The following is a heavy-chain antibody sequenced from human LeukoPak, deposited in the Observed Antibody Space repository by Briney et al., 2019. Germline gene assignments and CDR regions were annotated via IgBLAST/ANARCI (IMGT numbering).Heavy chain of an antibody. CDR1: GYTFTSYY. J-gene: IGHJ3*02. V-gene: IGHV1-46*01. Sequence: ASVKVSCKASGYTFTSYYMHWVRQAPGQGLEWMGIINPSGGSTSYAQKFQGRVTMTRDTSTSTVYMELSSLRSEDTAVYYCAYSSGWYYAFDIWGQGTMVTVSS. CDR2: INPSGGST. D-gene: IGHD6-19*01. CDR3: AYSSGWYYAFDI.